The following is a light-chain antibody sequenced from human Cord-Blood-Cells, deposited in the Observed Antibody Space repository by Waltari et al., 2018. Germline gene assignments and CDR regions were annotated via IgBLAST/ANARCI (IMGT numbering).Light chain of an antibody. CDR1: QRISSW. J-gene: IGKJ1*01. Sequence: DIQMTQSPSTLSASVGDRVTITCRASQRISSWLAWYQQKPGKAPKLLIYKASSLESGVPSRFGGSGSGTEFTLTISSLQPDDFATYYCQQYNSYSRTFGQGTKVESK. CDR3: QQYNSYSRT. CDR2: KAS. V-gene: IGKV1-5*03.